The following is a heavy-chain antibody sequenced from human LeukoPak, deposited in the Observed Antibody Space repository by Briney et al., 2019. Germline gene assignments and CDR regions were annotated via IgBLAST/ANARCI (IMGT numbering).Heavy chain of an antibody. CDR3: TRHNTGMDV. J-gene: IGHJ6*02. CDR1: GNSFTNYW. CDR2: IYAGDSDT. V-gene: IGHV5-51*01. Sequence: HGESLKISCKASGNSFTNYWIHWVRQMPGKGLEWMGIIYAGDSDTRYSPSFQGQVIISVDKSISTAFLQWSSLKASDTAIYYCTRHNTGMDVWGQGTTVTVS.